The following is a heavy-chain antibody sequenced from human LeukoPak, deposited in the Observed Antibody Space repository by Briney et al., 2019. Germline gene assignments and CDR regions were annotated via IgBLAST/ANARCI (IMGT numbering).Heavy chain of an antibody. V-gene: IGHV1-8*01. J-gene: IGHJ4*02. CDR3: ARPYRNSPRGYFDY. D-gene: IGHD1-26*01. CDR2: MNPNSDNT. CDR1: GYTFTSYD. Sequence: ASVKVSCKASGYTFTSYDINWVRQATGQGLEWMGWMNPNSDNTGYAQKFQGRVTMTRNTSISTAYMELSGLRSEDTAVYYCARPYRNSPRGYFDYWGQGTLVTVSS.